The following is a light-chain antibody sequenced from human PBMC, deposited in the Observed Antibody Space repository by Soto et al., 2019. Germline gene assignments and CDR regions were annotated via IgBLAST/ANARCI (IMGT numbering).Light chain of an antibody. CDR1: QSVSSN. Sequence: EIVLTQSPGTLSLSPGERATLSCRASQSVSSNLVWYQQKPGQAPRLLIYGASTRATGVPARFSGSGSGTDFTLTIHRLEPEDFAMYYCQQYGSSPRTFGQGTKVDIK. CDR2: GAS. V-gene: IGKV3-20*01. J-gene: IGKJ1*01. CDR3: QQYGSSPRT.